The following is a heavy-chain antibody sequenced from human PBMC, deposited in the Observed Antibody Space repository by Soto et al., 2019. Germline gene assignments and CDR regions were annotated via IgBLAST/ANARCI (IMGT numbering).Heavy chain of an antibody. CDR2: INGDGSST. CDR1: RFTVKSYW. J-gene: IGHJ6*03. D-gene: IGHD3-3*01. CDR3: TRDAYYDFWSGYSGYYYYYMDV. V-gene: IGHV3-74*01. Sequence: GGSMRLSCAASRFTVKSYWMHWVRQAPGKGLVWVSRINGDGSSTSYADSVKGRFTISRDNAKNTLYLQMDSLRAEDTAVYYCTRDAYYDFWSGYSGYYYYYMDVWGKGTTVTVSS.